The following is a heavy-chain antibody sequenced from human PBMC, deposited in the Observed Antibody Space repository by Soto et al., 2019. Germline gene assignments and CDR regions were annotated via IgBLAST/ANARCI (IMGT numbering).Heavy chain of an antibody. D-gene: IGHD4-4*01. V-gene: IGHV1-18*04. CDR3: ARDPTVTTQYGMDV. CDR2: ISAYNGNT. Sequence: ASLKVSCRASGYTFTSYGISWVRQAPGQGLEWMGWISAYNGNTNYAQKLQGRVTMTTDTSTSTAYMELRSLRSDDTAVYYCARDPTVTTQYGMDVWGQGTTVT. J-gene: IGHJ6*02. CDR1: GYTFTSYG.